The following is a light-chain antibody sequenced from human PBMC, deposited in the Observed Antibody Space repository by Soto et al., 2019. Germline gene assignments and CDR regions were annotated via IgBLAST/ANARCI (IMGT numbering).Light chain of an antibody. CDR2: AVS. Sequence: DIQMTQSPSSVSASVVDRITITCRASQGINNWLAWYQQKPGKAPELLIYAVSYLQSGVPSRFSGSGSGTEFTLTISSLQPDDFATYSCQQYNSYSKTFGQGTKVDI. CDR1: QGINNW. J-gene: IGKJ1*01. V-gene: IGKV1D-16*01. CDR3: QQYNSYSKT.